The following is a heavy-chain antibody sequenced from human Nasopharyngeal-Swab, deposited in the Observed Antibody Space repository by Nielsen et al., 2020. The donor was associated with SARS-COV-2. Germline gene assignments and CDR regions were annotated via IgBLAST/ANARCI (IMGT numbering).Heavy chain of an antibody. V-gene: IGHV3-30*04. CDR2: ISYDGSNK. J-gene: IGHJ6*02. CDR3: ARVVGSYYGMDV. CDR1: GFTFSSYA. Sequence: GESLKISCAASGFTFSSYAMHWVRQAPGKGLEWAAVISYDGSNKYYADSVKGRFTISRDNSKNTLYPQMNSLRAEDTAVYYCARVVGSYYGMDVWGQGTTVTVSS. D-gene: IGHD3-10*01.